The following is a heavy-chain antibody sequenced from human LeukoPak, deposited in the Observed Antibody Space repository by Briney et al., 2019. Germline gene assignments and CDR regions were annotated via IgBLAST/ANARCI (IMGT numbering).Heavy chain of an antibody. J-gene: IGHJ3*02. CDR1: GYTFTGYY. V-gene: IGHV1-2*02. Sequence: ASVKVSYKASGYTFTGYYMHWVRQAPGQGLEWMGWINPNSGGTNYAQKFQGRVTMTRDTSISTAYMELSRLRSDDTAVYYCARDSNARSAFDIWGLGTMVTVSS. CDR3: ARDSNARSAFDI. CDR2: INPNSGGT.